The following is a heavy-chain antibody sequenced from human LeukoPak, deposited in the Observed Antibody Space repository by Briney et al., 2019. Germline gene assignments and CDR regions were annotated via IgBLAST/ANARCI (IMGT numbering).Heavy chain of an antibody. Sequence: ASVKVSWKVSGGAFGGYAISWVRQAPVQGLVWMGGIIPIFGTANYAQKFQGRVTITADESTSTAYMELSSLRSEDTAVYYCARGVRKAAANFDYWGQGTLVTVSS. V-gene: IGHV1-69*13. J-gene: IGHJ4*02. CDR2: IIPIFGTA. CDR3: ARGVRKAAANFDY. D-gene: IGHD2-2*01. CDR1: GGAFGGYA.